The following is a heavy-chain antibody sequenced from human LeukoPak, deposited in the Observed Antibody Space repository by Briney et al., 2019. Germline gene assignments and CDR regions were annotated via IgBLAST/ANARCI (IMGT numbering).Heavy chain of an antibody. Sequence: PGGSLRLSCAASGFTFSSYAMTWIRQSPGKGLEWIGEINHGGSTNYNPSLKSRVTISVDTSKNQFSLKLNSVTAADTAVYYCAALGVRFPWGQGTLVTVSS. CDR2: INHGGST. CDR3: AALGVRFP. V-gene: IGHV4-34*08. D-gene: IGHD3-16*01. J-gene: IGHJ5*02. CDR1: GFTFSSYA.